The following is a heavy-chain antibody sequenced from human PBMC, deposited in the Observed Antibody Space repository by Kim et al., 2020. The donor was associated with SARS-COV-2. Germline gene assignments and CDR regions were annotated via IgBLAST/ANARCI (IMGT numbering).Heavy chain of an antibody. Sequence: SETLSLTCSVSGDSVNSVHYYWSWVRQPPGKGLEWIGYVSYSETAYKSSLKSRVAISMDTSRNSFSLSLTSVTAADAAMYFCARGYSPAGFDLWGQGTEVTVS. J-gene: IGHJ3*01. CDR2: VSYSET. V-gene: IGHV4-61*01. CDR1: GDSVNSVHYY. D-gene: IGHD2-15*01. CDR3: ARGYSPAGFDL.